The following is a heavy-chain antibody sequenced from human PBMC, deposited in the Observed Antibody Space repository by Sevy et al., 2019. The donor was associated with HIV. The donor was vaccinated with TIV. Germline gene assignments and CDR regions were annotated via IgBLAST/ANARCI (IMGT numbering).Heavy chain of an antibody. CDR1: GYTFTTYR. CDR3: ARSYCSGGRCYSLAY. Sequence: ASVKVSCKASGYTFTTYRITWVRQAPGQGLEWMGWVSPHNGDTDHAQKFQGRVTMITDTSTSTAFMELRSLRSDDTALYYCARSYCSGGRCYSLAYWGQGTLVTVSS. D-gene: IGHD2-15*01. V-gene: IGHV1-18*01. CDR2: VSPHNGDT. J-gene: IGHJ4*02.